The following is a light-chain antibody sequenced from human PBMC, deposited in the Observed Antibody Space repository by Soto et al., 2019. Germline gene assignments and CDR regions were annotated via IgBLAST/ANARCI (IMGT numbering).Light chain of an antibody. CDR2: GAS. J-gene: IGKJ2*01. CDR3: QQYNNWPPYT. Sequence: EILMTQSPATLSVSPGEGATLSCRASQSISSYLAWYQQKPGQAPRLLIYGASTRATGIPARFSGSGSGTEFTLTISSLQSEDFAVYYCQQYNNWPPYTFGQGTKLEIK. V-gene: IGKV3-15*01. CDR1: QSISSY.